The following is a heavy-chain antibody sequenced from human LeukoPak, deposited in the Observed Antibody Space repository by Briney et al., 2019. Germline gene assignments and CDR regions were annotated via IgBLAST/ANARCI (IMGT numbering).Heavy chain of an antibody. D-gene: IGHD2-21*02. CDR1: GGSISSGDYY. V-gene: IGHV4-30-4*01. J-gene: IGHJ3*02. CDR3: ARETTGGGDEGHAFDI. Sequence: PSETLSLTCTVSGGSISSGDYYWSWIRQPPGKGLEWIGCIYYSGSTYYNPSLKSRVTISVDTSKNQFSLKLSSVTAADTAVYYCARETTGGGDEGHAFDIWGQGTMVTVSS. CDR2: IYYSGST.